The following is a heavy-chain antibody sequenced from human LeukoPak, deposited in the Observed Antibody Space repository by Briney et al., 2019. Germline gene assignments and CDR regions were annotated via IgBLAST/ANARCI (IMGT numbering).Heavy chain of an antibody. D-gene: IGHD3-3*01. CDR3: ARVFYYDFWSGYYNDYYYYMDV. CDR2: IKQDGSDK. Sequence: GGSLRLSCVASGLTFSRYWMSWVRQAPGKGLEWVANIKQDGSDKDYADSVKGRFTISRDNAKNSLYLQMNSLRAEDTALYYCARVFYYDFWSGYYNDYYYYMDVWGKGTTVTVSS. CDR1: GLTFSRYW. V-gene: IGHV3-7*03. J-gene: IGHJ6*03.